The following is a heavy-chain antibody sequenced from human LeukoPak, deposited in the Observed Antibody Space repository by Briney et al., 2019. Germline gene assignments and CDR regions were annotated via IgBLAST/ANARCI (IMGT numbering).Heavy chain of an antibody. CDR1: GGSISPYY. CDR2: IYSSGSA. J-gene: IGHJ4*02. V-gene: IGHV4-59*08. CDR3: ARMGGYSGYATH. Sequence: SETLSLTCTVSGGSISPYYWIWIRQPPGKGLEWIGYIYSSGSANYNPSLKSRVTISVDTSKNQFSLKLSSVTAADTAVYYCARMGGYSGYATHWGQGTLVTVSS. D-gene: IGHD5-12*01.